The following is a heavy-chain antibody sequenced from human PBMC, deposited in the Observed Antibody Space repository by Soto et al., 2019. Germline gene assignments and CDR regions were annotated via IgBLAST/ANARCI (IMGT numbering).Heavy chain of an antibody. J-gene: IGHJ4*02. CDR1: GFTFSSYA. D-gene: IGHD6-19*01. CDR3: AKGKPLTWYSSGWPQYEH. Sequence: GGSLRLSCAASGFTFSSYAMSWVRQAPGKGLEWVSAISGSGDNTYYADSVKGRFTISRDNSKNTLYLQMNSLRAEDTAVYYCAKGKPLTWYSSGWPQYEHWGQGTRFTDSS. V-gene: IGHV3-23*01. CDR2: ISGSGDNT.